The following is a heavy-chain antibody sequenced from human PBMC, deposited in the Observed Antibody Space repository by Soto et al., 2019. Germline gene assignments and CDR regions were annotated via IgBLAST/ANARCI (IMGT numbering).Heavy chain of an antibody. V-gene: IGHV3-30*18. CDR1: GFIFSTYG. D-gene: IGHD3-22*01. CDR3: AKETILVGGPNYFDY. CDR2: ISHDGRAE. Sequence: QVQLVESGGGVVQPGRPLRLSCAASGFIFSTYGMHWVRQAPGKGLEWVAVISHDGRAEYYADSVKGRFTISRDNSDNTLFLQMNSLRAEDTAVYYCAKETILVGGPNYFDYWGQGTLVTVSS. J-gene: IGHJ4*02.